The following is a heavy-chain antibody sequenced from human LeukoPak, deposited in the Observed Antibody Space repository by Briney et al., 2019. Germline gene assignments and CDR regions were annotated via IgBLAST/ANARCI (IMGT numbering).Heavy chain of an antibody. V-gene: IGHV3-23*01. Sequence: GGSLRLSCAASGFTFSSYAMSWVRQAPGKGLEWVSAISGSGGSTYYADSVKGRFTISRDNSKNSLYLQMNSLRAEDTAVYYCARDRYSSGWYDYWGQGTLVTVS. CDR1: GFTFSSYA. CDR3: ARDRYSSGWYDY. D-gene: IGHD6-19*01. CDR2: ISGSGGST. J-gene: IGHJ4*02.